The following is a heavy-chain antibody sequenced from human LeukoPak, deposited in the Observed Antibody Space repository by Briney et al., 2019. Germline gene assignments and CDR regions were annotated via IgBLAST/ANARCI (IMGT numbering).Heavy chain of an antibody. Sequence: SETPSLTCTVSGGSISSYYWSWIRQPAGKGLEWIGRIHTTGSTNYNPSLKSRVTMSVDTSKNQFSLKLSSVTAADTAVYYCARDRYYYDSSGYIRMDVWGKGTTVTISS. CDR3: ARDRYYYDSSGYIRMDV. J-gene: IGHJ6*03. D-gene: IGHD3-22*01. CDR2: IHTTGST. CDR1: GGSISSYY. V-gene: IGHV4-4*07.